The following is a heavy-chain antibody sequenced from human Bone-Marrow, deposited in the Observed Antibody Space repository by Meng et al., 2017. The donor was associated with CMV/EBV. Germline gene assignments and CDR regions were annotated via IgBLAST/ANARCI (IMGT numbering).Heavy chain of an antibody. CDR3: ARIPGSSWLSFRVEYYYYGMDV. CDR1: GYTFTSYY. V-gene: IGHV1-46*01. Sequence: ASVKVSCKASGYTFTSYYMHWVRQAPGQGLEWMGIINPSGGSTSYAQKFQGRVTMTRDTSTSTVYMELSSLRSEDTAVYYCARIPGSSWLSFRVEYYYYGMDVWGQGTTVTVSS. CDR2: INPSGGST. D-gene: IGHD6-13*01. J-gene: IGHJ6*02.